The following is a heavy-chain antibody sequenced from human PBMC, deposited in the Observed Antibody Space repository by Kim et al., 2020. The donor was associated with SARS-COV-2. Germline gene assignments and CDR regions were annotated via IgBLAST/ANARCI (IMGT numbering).Heavy chain of an antibody. V-gene: IGHV3-15*01. D-gene: IGHD4-17*01. CDR3: TTDYGGNSDYFDY. Sequence: GGSLRLSCAASGFTFSNAWMSWVRQAPGKGLEWVGRIKSKTDGGTTDYAAPVKGRFTISRDDSKNTLYLQMNSLKTEDTAVYYCTTDYGGNSDYFDYWGQGTLVTVSS. CDR2: IKSKTDGGTT. J-gene: IGHJ4*02. CDR1: GFTFSNAW.